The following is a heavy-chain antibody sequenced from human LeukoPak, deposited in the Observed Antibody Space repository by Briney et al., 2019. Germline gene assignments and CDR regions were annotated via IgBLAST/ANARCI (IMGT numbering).Heavy chain of an antibody. J-gene: IGHJ6*02. CDR3: ARERSKYYYYGMDV. CDR2: ISYDGSNK. Sequence: SGGSLRLSCAASGFTFSSYAMHWVRQAPGKGLEWVAVISYDGSNKYYADSVKGRFTISRDNSKNTLYLQMNSLRAEDTAVYYCARERSKYYYYGMDVWGQGTTVTVSS. CDR1: GFTFSSYA. V-gene: IGHV3-30-3*01.